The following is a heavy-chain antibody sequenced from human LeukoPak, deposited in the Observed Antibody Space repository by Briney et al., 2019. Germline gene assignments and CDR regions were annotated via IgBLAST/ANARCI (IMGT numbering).Heavy chain of an antibody. Sequence: PSETLSLTCTVSGGSISSYYWSWIRQPPGKGPEWIGYIYYSGSTNYKPSLKSRVTISVDTSKNQFSLKLSSVTAADTAVYYWARGGVWVRSRSNLFVPGGQGTLVTVSS. D-gene: IGHD3-16*01. CDR1: GGSISSYY. J-gene: IGHJ5*02. CDR3: ARGGVWVRSRSNLFVP. V-gene: IGHV4-59*01. CDR2: IYYSGST.